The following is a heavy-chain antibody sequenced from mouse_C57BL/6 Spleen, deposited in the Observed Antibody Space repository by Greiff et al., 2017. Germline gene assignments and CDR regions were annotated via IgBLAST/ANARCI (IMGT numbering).Heavy chain of an antibody. CDR1: GFSFNTYA. Sequence: EVKLMESGGGLVQPKGSLKLSCAASGFSFNTYAMNWVRQAPGKGLEWVARIRSKSNNYATYYADSVKDRFTISRDDSESMLYLQMNNLKTEDTAMYYCVRSGEFYGWFAYWGQGTLVTVSA. J-gene: IGHJ3*01. CDR2: IRSKSNNYAT. CDR3: VRSGEFYGWFAY. V-gene: IGHV10-1*01. D-gene: IGHD1-1*01.